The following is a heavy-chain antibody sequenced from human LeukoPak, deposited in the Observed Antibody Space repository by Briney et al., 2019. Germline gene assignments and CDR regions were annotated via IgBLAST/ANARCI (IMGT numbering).Heavy chain of an antibody. CDR3: AKDRYDFWSGYTYYFDY. Sequence: PGGSLRLSRAASGFTFDDYAMHWVRQAPGKGLEWVSLISGDGGSTYYADSVKGRFTISRDNSKNSLYLQMNSLRTEDTALYYCAKDRYDFWSGYTYYFDYWGQGTLVTVSS. D-gene: IGHD3-3*01. CDR2: ISGDGGST. CDR1: GFTFDDYA. V-gene: IGHV3-43*02. J-gene: IGHJ4*02.